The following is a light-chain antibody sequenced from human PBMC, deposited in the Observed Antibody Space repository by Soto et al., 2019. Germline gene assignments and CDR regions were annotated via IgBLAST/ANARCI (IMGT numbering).Light chain of an antibody. CDR1: NNL. CDR3: CAYVGARSYV. Sequence: QSVLTQPASVSGSPGQSITISCTGTNNLVSWYQQHPGKAPKVVVYEGTKRPSGVSNRFSGSNSGGTASLTISGPQAKDEAPYFCCAYVGARSYVFGPGTKVTVL. CDR2: EGT. V-gene: IGLV2-23*01. J-gene: IGLJ1*01.